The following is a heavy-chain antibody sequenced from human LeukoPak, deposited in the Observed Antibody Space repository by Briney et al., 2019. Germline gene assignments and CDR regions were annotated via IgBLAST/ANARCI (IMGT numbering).Heavy chain of an antibody. J-gene: IGHJ6*02. CDR2: IWYDGSNK. V-gene: IGHV3-33*08. D-gene: IGHD6-19*01. Sequence: GGSLRLSCAASGFTFSSYAMHWVRQAPGKGLEWVAVIWYDGSNKYYADSVKGRFTISRDNSKNTLYLQMNSLRAEDTAVYYCARDSSGWYSYYGMDVWGQGTTVTVSS. CDR1: GFTFSSYA. CDR3: ARDSSGWYSYYGMDV.